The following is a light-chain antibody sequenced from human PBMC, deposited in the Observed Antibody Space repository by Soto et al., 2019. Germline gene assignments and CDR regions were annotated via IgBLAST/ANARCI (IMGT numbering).Light chain of an antibody. J-gene: IGLJ3*02. CDR3: SSYSPSSLL. V-gene: IGLV2-14*01. Sequence: QSALTQPASVSGSPGQSITISCTGTSNDIGGYNYVSWYRQYPGKAPQLMISEVSYRPSGVSDRFSGSKSGTTASLTISGLQTEDEADYYCSSYSPSSLLFGGGTQLTVL. CDR2: EVS. CDR1: SNDIGGYNY.